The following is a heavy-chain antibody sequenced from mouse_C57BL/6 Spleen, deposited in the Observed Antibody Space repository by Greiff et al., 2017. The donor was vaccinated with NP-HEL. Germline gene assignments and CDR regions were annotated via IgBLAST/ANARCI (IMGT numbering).Heavy chain of an antibody. CDR2: IWSGGST. CDR1: GFSLTSYG. Sequence: VQLQQSGPGLVQPSQSLSITYTVSGFSLTSYGVHWVRQSPGTGLEWLGVIWSGGSTDYNAAFISRLSISKDNSKSQVFFKMNSLQADDTAIDYWARGASYYSKPLDYWGQGTTLTVSS. V-gene: IGHV2-2*01. J-gene: IGHJ2*01. D-gene: IGHD2-5*01. CDR3: ARGASYYSKPLDY.